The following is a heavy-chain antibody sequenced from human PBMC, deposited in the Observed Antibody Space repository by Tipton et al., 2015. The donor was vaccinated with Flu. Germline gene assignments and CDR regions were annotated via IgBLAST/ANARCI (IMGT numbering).Heavy chain of an antibody. CDR1: GGSIRSNNYN. Sequence: LSLTCTVSGGSIRSNNYNWGWLRQPPGKGLEWIGSVNYGGGTSYNPSLESRLTIPLDTPKNHFSLRLSSVTAADTAVYYCATRRDYYDSSEFDYWGQGALVTVSS. CDR3: ATRRDYYDSSEFDY. D-gene: IGHD3-22*01. J-gene: IGHJ4*02. V-gene: IGHV4-39*07. CDR2: VNYGGGT.